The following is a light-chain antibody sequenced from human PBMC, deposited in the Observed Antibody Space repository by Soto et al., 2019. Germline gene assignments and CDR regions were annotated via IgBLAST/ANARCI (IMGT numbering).Light chain of an antibody. Sequence: DIQLTQSPSFLSASVGDRVTISCRASQGISDYLAWYQQKPGKAPKLLIYGASTLQSGVPSRFSGSASETEFTLTISSLQPEDFATYFCQQFNAYPLTFGGGTKLEIK. CDR3: QQFNAYPLT. CDR1: QGISDY. V-gene: IGKV1-9*01. CDR2: GAS. J-gene: IGKJ4*01.